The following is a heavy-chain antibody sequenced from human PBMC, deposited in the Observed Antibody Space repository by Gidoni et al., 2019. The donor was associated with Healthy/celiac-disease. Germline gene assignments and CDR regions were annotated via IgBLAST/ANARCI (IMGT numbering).Heavy chain of an antibody. J-gene: IGHJ6*02. CDR2: IWYDGSNK. CDR3: ARDQNGMDV. CDR1: GFTFSSYG. V-gene: IGHV3-33*01. Sequence: QVQLVESGGGVVQPGRSLRLPCAASGFTFSSYGMHWARQAPGKGLEWVAGIWYDGSNKYYADSVKGRFTISRDNSKNTLYLQMNSLRAEDTAVYYCARDQNGMDVWGQGTTVTVSS.